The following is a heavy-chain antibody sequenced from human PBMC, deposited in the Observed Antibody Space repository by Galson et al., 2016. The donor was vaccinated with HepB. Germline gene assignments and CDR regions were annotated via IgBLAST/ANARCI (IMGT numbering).Heavy chain of an antibody. CDR3: VRHFFPSRYPNWFDS. J-gene: IGHJ5*01. CDR2: VYYGGST. CDR1: GGSVSSGRHY. Sequence: SETLSLTCNVSGGSVSSGRHYWAWIRQPPGKGLEYIGSVYYGGSTYYNPSLESRVTISVDTSKNQFSLKLRSVTASDTAVYDCVRHFFPSRYPNWFDSWGQGTLVTISS. D-gene: IGHD1-1*01. V-gene: IGHV4-39*01.